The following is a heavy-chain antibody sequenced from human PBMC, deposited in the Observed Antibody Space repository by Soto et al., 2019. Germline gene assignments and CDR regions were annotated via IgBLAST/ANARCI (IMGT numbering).Heavy chain of an antibody. V-gene: IGHV5-10-1*03. CDR3: ARHVGYSGYDLSLPGQAPDY. D-gene: IGHD5-12*01. CDR1: GYSFTSYW. Sequence: EVQLVQSGAEVKKPGESLRISCKGSGYSFTSYWISWVRQMPGKGLEWMGRIDPSDSYTNYSPSFQGHVTISADKSISTAYLQWSSLKASDTAMYYCARHVGYSGYDLSLPGQAPDYWGQGTLVTVSS. J-gene: IGHJ4*02. CDR2: IDPSDSYT.